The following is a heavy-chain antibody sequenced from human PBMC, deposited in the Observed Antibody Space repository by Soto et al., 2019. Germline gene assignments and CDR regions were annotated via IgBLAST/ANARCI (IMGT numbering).Heavy chain of an antibody. D-gene: IGHD1-7*01. Sequence: EVQLLESGGGLVQPGGSLRLSCAASGLIFETYSMSWVRQPPGKGLEWVSGISGAGGSTYYADSVKGRFTISRDNSKNTLDLQVNSLRTEDTAVYYCAKSWGNTWELYYFDSWGQGTLVTVSS. CDR2: ISGAGGST. CDR3: AKSWGNTWELYYFDS. J-gene: IGHJ4*02. CDR1: GLIFETYS. V-gene: IGHV3-23*01.